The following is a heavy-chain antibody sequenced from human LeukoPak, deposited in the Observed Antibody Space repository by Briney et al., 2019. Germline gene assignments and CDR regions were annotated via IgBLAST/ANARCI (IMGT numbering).Heavy chain of an antibody. J-gene: IGHJ4*02. D-gene: IGHD4-23*01. CDR2: VHHGGTI. CDR1: GFTFSSYA. CDR3: AYWDKGYGGTNFDY. V-gene: IGHV4-34*08. Sequence: LRLSCAASGFTFSSYAMHWVRQAPGKGLEWIGEVHHGGTINYTPSLKGRADISLDTSKNQISLKLSFVTAADTAVYYCAYWDKGYGGTNFDYWGRGTLVTVSS.